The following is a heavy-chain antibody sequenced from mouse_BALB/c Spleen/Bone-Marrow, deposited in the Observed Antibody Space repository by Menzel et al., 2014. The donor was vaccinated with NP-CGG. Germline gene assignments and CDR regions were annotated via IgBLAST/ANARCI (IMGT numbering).Heavy chain of an antibody. CDR1: GFNIKDTY. CDR2: IDPANGNT. D-gene: IGHD1-1*01. CDR3: ARYIYGSNYFDY. J-gene: IGHJ2*01. Sequence: VQLQQSGAELVKPGASVKLSCTASGFNIKDTYMHWVKQRPEQGLEWIGRIDPANGNTKYDPKFQGKATITADTSSNTAYLQLSSLTSEDTAVYYCARYIYGSNYFDYWGQGTTLTVSS. V-gene: IGHV14-3*02.